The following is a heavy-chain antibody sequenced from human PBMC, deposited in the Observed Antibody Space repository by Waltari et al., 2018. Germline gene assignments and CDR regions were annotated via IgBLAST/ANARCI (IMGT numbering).Heavy chain of an antibody. CDR1: GFTFDDYA. Sequence: EVQLVESGGVVVQHGGSLKLSCAASGFTFDDYAMHWVRQARGKGLGWVSLISWDGGSTYYADSVKGRFTISRDNSKNSLYLQMNSLRAEDTALYYCAKGMVQGVIGYYFDYWGQGTLVTVSS. D-gene: IGHD3-10*01. J-gene: IGHJ4*02. V-gene: IGHV3-43D*04. CDR2: ISWDGGST. CDR3: AKGMVQGVIGYYFDY.